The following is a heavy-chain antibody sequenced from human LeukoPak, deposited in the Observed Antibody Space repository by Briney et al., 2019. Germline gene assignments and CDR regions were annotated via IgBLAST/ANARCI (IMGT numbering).Heavy chain of an antibody. Sequence: PGGSLRLSCAASGFTFGSYGMHWVRQAPGKGLEWVAFIRYDGSNKYYADSVKGRFTISRDNSKNTLYLQMNSLRGEETAVYYCAKVTSPYYYYMDVWGKGTTVTVSS. CDR1: GFTFGSYG. CDR2: IRYDGSNK. CDR3: AKVTSPYYYYMDV. J-gene: IGHJ6*03. V-gene: IGHV3-30*02.